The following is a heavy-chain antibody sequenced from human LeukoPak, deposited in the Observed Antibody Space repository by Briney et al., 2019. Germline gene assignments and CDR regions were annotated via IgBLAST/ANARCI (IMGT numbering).Heavy chain of an antibody. CDR3: ARGQPHYDFWSGYHTRDYYGMDV. Sequence: SVKVSCKASGGTFSSYAISWVRQAPGQGLEWMGGIIPIFGTANYAQKFQGRVTITADESTSTAYMELSSLRSEDTAVYYCARGQPHYDFWSGYHTRDYYGMDVWGQGTTVTVSS. D-gene: IGHD3-3*01. CDR2: IIPIFGTA. V-gene: IGHV1-69*13. J-gene: IGHJ6*02. CDR1: GGTFSSYA.